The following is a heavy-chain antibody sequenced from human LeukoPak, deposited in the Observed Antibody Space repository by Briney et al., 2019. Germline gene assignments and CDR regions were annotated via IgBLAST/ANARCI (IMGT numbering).Heavy chain of an antibody. D-gene: IGHD3-22*01. Sequence: GGSLRLSCAASGFTFSSYGMHWVRQAPGKGLEWVAVIPYDGSNKYYADSVKGRFTISRDDSKNTLYLQMNSLRAEDTAVYYCARARARGYYYFDYWGQGTLVTVSS. CDR2: IPYDGSNK. CDR1: GFTFSSYG. J-gene: IGHJ4*02. V-gene: IGHV3-30*03. CDR3: ARARARGYYYFDY.